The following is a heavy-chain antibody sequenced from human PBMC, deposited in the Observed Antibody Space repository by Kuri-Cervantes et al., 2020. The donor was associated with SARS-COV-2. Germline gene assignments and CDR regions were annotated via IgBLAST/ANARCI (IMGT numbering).Heavy chain of an antibody. CDR2: IIPIFGTA. CDR3: ARGTPTALLGLSDLCFDY. CDR1: GYTFTGYY. V-gene: IGHV1-69*05. D-gene: IGHD2-15*01. Sequence: SVKVSCKASGYTFTGYYMHWVRQAPEQGLEWMGGIIPIFGTANYAQKFQGRVTITTDESTSTAYMELSSLRSEDTAVYYCARGTPTALLGLSDLCFDYWGQGTLVTVSS. J-gene: IGHJ4*02.